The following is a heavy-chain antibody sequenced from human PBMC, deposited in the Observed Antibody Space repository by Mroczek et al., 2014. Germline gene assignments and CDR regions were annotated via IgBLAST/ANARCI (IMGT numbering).Heavy chain of an antibody. D-gene: IGHD6-25*01. J-gene: IGHJ4*02. CDR3: ARRRAAFDY. V-gene: IGHV4-59*01. CDR1: GGSISSYY. Sequence: QVQLVQSGPGLVKPSETLSLTCTVSGGSISSYYWSWIRQPPGKGLEWIGYIYYSGSTNYNPSLKSRVTISVDTSKNQFSLKLSSVTAADTAVYYCARRRAAFDYWGQGTLVTVSS. CDR2: IYYSGST.